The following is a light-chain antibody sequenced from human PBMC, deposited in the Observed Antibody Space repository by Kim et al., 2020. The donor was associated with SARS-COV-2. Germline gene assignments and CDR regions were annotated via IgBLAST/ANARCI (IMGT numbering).Light chain of an antibody. CDR1: QSVLYSSNNKYY. CDR3: QQYYSTPQT. CDR2: WAS. J-gene: IGKJ1*01. V-gene: IGKV4-1*01. Sequence: DIVMTQSPDSLAVSLGERTTINCKSSQSVLYSSNNKYYLAWYQQKPGQPPKLLIYWASTRESGVPDRFRGSGSGADYTLTISSLQAEDVAFYSRQQYYSTPQTFGQGTKVDIK.